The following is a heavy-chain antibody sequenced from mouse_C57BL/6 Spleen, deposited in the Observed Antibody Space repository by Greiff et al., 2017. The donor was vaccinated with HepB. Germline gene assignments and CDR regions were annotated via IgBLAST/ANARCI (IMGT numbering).Heavy chain of an antibody. D-gene: IGHD1-1*01. Sequence: EVQLQESGPELVKPGASVKIPCKASGYTFTDYNMDWVKQSHGKSLEWIGDINPNNGGTIYNQKFKGKATLTVDKSSSTAYMELRSLTSEDTAVYYCARGGYGSDWYFDVWGTGTTVTVSS. CDR1: GYTFTDYN. J-gene: IGHJ1*03. CDR3: ARGGYGSDWYFDV. CDR2: INPNNGGT. V-gene: IGHV1-18*01.